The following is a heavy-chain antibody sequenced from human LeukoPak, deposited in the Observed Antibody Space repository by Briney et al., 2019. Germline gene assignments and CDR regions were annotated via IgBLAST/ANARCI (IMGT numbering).Heavy chain of an antibody. D-gene: IGHD1-26*01. J-gene: IGHJ4*02. CDR2: ISYDGSNK. Sequence: GGSLRLSCAASGFTFSSYAMHWVRQAPGKGLEWVAVISYDGSNKYYADSVKGRFTISRDNAKNSLYLQMNSLRAEDTAVYYCASLLEVVGATLTYFDYWGQGTLVTVSS. CDR1: GFTFSSYA. CDR3: ASLLEVVGATLTYFDY. V-gene: IGHV3-30*04.